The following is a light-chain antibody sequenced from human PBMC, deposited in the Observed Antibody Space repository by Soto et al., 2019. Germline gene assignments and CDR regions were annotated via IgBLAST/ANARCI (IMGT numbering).Light chain of an antibody. CDR1: SSDVGSYNL. Sequence: QSVLTQPASVSGSPGQSITISSTGTSSDVGSYNLVSWYQQHPGKAPKLMIYEGSKRPSGVSNRFSGSKSGNTASLTISGLQAEDEADYYCCSHAGSRVFGGGTKLTVL. V-gene: IGLV2-23*01. J-gene: IGLJ3*02. CDR3: CSHAGSRV. CDR2: EGS.